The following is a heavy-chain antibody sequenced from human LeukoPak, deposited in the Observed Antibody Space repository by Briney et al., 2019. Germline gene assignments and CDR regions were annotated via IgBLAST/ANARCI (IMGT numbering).Heavy chain of an antibody. CDR1: GFTFGDYA. V-gene: IGHV3-49*04. J-gene: IGHJ4*02. CDR2: IRGKAYGGTT. Sequence: GRSLRLSCTASGFTFGDYAMSWVRQAPGKGLEWVGFIRGKAYGGTTEYAASVKGRFTISRDDSKSIAYLQMNSLKTEDTAVYYCTRLRPNYGSFDYWGQGTLVTVSS. CDR3: TRLRPNYGSFDY. D-gene: IGHD3-10*01.